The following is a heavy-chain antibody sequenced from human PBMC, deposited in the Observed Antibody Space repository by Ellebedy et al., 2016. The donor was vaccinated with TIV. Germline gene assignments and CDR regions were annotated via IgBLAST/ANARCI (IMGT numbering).Heavy chain of an antibody. CDR3: ARGNRITGTPNSYYYYGMDV. CDR1: GYTFTSYG. V-gene: IGHV1-69*13. CDR2: IIPIFGTA. Sequence: SVKVSXKASGYTFTSYGISWVRQAPGQGLEWMGGIIPIFGTANYAQKFQGRVTITADESTSTAYMELSSLRSEDTAVYYCARGNRITGTPNSYYYYGMDVWGQGTTVTVSS. D-gene: IGHD1/OR15-1a*01. J-gene: IGHJ6*02.